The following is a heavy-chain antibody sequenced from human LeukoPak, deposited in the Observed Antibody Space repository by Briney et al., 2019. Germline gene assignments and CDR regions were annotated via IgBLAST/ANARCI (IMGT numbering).Heavy chain of an antibody. D-gene: IGHD2-21*02. J-gene: IGHJ4*02. Sequence: GRSLRLSCAASGFTFSGYGMHWVRLAPGVGLQWIAFISDDGSNKDYAVSVKGRFTITRDNSKNTLYLEMRRLRTEDTAVYYCARGEVVTASPLDLWGQGTLVTVSS. CDR2: ISDDGSNK. CDR1: GFTFSGYG. CDR3: ARGEVVTASPLDL. V-gene: IGHV3-30*04.